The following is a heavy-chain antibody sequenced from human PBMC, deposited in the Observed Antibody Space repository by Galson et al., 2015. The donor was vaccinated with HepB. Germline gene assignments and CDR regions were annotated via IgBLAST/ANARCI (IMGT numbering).Heavy chain of an antibody. CDR3: ARVLAVAGRSDAFDI. J-gene: IGHJ3*02. CDR1: GGSISSYY. D-gene: IGHD6-19*01. CDR2: IYYSGST. Sequence: LSLTCTVSGGSISSYYWSWIRQPPGKGPEWIGYIYYSGSTNYDPSLKSRVTISVDTSKNQFSLKLSSVTAADTAVYYCARVLAVAGRSDAFDIWGQGTMVTVSS. V-gene: IGHV4-59*01.